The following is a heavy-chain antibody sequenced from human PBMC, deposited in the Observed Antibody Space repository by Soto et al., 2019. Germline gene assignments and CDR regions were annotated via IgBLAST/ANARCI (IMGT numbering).Heavy chain of an antibody. CDR1: GGSFSGYY. J-gene: IGHJ6*02. CDR3: ARGSVWFGEVFPYYYGMDV. CDR2: INHSGST. Sequence: QVQLQQWGAGLLKPSETLSLTCAVYGGSFSGYYWSWIRQPPGKGLEWIGEINHSGSTNYNPSLKRRVTISVVTCKNQLSLRLSSVGAAFTVVYYCARGSVWFGEVFPYYYGMDVWGQGTTVTVSS. V-gene: IGHV4-34*01. D-gene: IGHD3-10*01.